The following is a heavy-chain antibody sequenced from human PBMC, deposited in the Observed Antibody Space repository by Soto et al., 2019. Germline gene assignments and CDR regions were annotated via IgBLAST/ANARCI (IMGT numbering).Heavy chain of an antibody. CDR3: AILPRGAAAGYYNYMDV. CDR2: IIPILGIA. V-gene: IGHV1-69*02. J-gene: IGHJ6*03. D-gene: IGHD6-13*01. CDR1: GGTFSSYT. Sequence: EASVKVSCKASGGTFSSYTISWVRQAPGQGLEWMGRIIPILGIANYAQKFQGRVTITADKSTSTAYMELSSLRSEDTAVYYCAILPRGAAAGYYNYMDVWGKGTTVTVSS.